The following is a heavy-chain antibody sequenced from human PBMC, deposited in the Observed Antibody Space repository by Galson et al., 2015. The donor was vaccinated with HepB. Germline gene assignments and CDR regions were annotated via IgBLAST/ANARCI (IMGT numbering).Heavy chain of an antibody. Sequence: SVKVSCKASGYTFTSYDINWVRQATGQGLEWMGWMNPNSGNTGYAKKFQGRVTMTRNTSISTAYMELSSLRSEDTTVYYCARGYRKYYDFWSGYLWFDPWGQGTLVTVSS. CDR2: MNPNSGNT. CDR1: GYTFTSYD. J-gene: IGHJ5*02. D-gene: IGHD3-3*01. CDR3: ARGYRKYYDFWSGYLWFDP. V-gene: IGHV1-8*01.